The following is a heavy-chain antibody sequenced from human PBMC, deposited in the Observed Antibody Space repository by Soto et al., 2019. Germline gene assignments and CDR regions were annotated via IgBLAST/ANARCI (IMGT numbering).Heavy chain of an antibody. CDR3: ARAVGYSYGFDY. CDR1: GYTFASYG. V-gene: IGHV1-18*01. D-gene: IGHD5-18*01. CDR2: ISAYNGNT. J-gene: IGHJ4*02. Sequence: QVQLVQSGAEVRRPGASVKVSCKASGYTFASYGISWVRQAPGQGLEWMGWISAYNGNTNYAHKLQGXVXXXTXPSTTTAYMELRSLRSDDTAVYYCARAVGYSYGFDYWGQGTLVTVSS.